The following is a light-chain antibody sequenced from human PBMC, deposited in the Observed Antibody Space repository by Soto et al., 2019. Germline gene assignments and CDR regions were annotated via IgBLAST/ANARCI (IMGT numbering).Light chain of an antibody. CDR2: KAS. Sequence: DIQMTQSPSSLSASVGDRVTITCRASQTISSWLAWYQKKPGKDPKILIYKASTLKSGVPSRFSGSGSGTEFTLTISSLQPDDFATYYCQHYNSYSEAVGQGTKGDIK. CDR1: QTISSW. CDR3: QHYNSYSEA. J-gene: IGKJ1*01. V-gene: IGKV1-5*03.